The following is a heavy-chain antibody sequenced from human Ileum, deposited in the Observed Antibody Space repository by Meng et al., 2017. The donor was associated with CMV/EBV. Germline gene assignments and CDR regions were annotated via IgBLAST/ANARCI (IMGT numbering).Heavy chain of an antibody. Sequence: PRQVLGKPSQTLPLTVVVSGGPVKSGNYYWGWVRQPAGKGLEWIGRIYTNGRAGYNPSLKSRVTISMDTSDNQFSLTLNSVTAADTAVYYCTSEPPGEWGRGTLVTVSS. CDR2: IYTNGRA. V-gene: IGHV4-61*02. CDR1: GGPVKSGNYY. D-gene: IGHD1-14*01. CDR3: TSEPPGE. J-gene: IGHJ4*02.